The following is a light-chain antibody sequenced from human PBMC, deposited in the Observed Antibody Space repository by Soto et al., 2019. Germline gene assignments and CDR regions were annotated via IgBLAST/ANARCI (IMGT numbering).Light chain of an antibody. CDR1: QSVSSY. Sequence: EVVLTQALVTLSLTPRERDTLSGRASQSVSSYLAWYQQKPGQAPRLLIYDASNRATGIPARFSGSRSGTDFTLTISSLEPEDFAVYYCQQRSNWPGTFGQGTKVDIK. CDR2: DAS. J-gene: IGKJ1*01. CDR3: QQRSNWPGT. V-gene: IGKV3-11*01.